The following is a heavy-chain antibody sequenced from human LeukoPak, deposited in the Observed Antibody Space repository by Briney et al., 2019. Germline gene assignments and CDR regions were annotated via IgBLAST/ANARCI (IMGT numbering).Heavy chain of an antibody. J-gene: IGHJ5*02. V-gene: IGHV4-38-2*01. Sequence: SETLSLTCAVSGYSISSGYYWGWIRQPPGKGLEWIGSNYHSGSTYYNSSLKSRVTISVDTSKNQFSLKLSSVTAADTAVYYCARGNTIFGLVIFPSGFDPWGQGTLVTVSS. D-gene: IGHD3-3*01. CDR3: ARGNTIFGLVIFPSGFDP. CDR1: GYSISSGYY. CDR2: NYHSGST.